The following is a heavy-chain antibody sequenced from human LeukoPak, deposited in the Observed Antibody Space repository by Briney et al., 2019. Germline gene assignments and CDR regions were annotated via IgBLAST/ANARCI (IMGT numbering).Heavy chain of an antibody. D-gene: IGHD3-22*01. V-gene: IGHV1-18*01. CDR3: ARYDYYYDSSGYSRYGMDV. CDR2: ISAYNGNT. CDR1: GYTFTSYG. J-gene: IGHJ6*02. Sequence: GASVKVSCKASGYTFTSYGISWVRQAPGQGLEWVGWISAYNGNTNYAQKLQGRVTMTTDTSTSTAYMELRSLRSDDTAVYYCARYDYYYDSSGYSRYGMDVWGQGTTVTVSS.